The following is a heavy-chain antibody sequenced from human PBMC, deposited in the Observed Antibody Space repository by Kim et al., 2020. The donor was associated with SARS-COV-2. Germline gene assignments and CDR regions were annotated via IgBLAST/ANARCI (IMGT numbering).Heavy chain of an antibody. D-gene: IGHD2-2*02. CDR3: AKLSAAITDDY. J-gene: IGHJ4*02. CDR2: T. Sequence: TYYADSVKGRFTISRDNSKDALYLQMNSLRAEDTAVYYCAKLSAAITDDYWGQGTLVTVSS. V-gene: IGHV3-23*01.